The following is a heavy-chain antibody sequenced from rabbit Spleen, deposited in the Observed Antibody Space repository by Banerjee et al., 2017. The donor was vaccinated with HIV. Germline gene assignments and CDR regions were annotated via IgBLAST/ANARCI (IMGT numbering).Heavy chain of an antibody. J-gene: IGHJ6*01. Sequence: QSLEESGGDLVKPGASLTLTCTASGFSLSSSYWICWVRQAPGKGLEWIACINTNNGDTDYANWPKGRFTISKTSSTTVTLQMTSLTAADTATYFCARAEGFDRYATDLGLWGPGTLVTVS. CDR1: GFSLSSSYW. V-gene: IGHV1S40*01. CDR3: ARAEGFDRYATDLGL. D-gene: IGHD2-1*01. CDR2: INTNNGDT.